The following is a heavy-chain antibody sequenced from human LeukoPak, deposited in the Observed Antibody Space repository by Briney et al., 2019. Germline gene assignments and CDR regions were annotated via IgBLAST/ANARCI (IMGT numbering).Heavy chain of an antibody. V-gene: IGHV3-23*01. D-gene: IGHD3-10*01. CDR2: ISGSGGST. Sequence: GGSLRLSCAASGFTFGSYAMSWDRQAPGKGLEWVSAISGSGGSTYYADSVKGRFTISRDNSKNTLYLQMNSLRAEDTAVYYSAKDQWFGELFSTTFDYWGQGTLVTDSS. CDR3: AKDQWFGELFSTTFDY. CDR1: GFTFGSYA. J-gene: IGHJ4*02.